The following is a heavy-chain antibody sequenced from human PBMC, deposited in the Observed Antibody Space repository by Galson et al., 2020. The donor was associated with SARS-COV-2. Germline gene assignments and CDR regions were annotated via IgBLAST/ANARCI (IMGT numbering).Heavy chain of an antibody. CDR3: ARLRYYDILTGYTVDV. CDR2: INPITGGT. J-gene: IGHJ6*02. Sequence: ASVKVSCKASGYTFTDYYMHWVRQAPGQGFEWMGWINPITGGTNCAQKFQGRVTMTRDTSIRTAYMELSRLRSDDTAVYYCARLRYYDILTGYTVDVWGQGTMVTVSS. CDR1: GYTFTDYY. D-gene: IGHD3-9*01. V-gene: IGHV1-2*02.